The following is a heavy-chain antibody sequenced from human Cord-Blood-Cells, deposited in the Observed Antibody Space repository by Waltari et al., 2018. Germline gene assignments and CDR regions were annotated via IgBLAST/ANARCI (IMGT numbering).Heavy chain of an antibody. V-gene: IGHV3-21*05. CDR1: GFTFSSYS. CDR2: LSSSSSYI. Sequence: EVQLVESGGGLVKPGGSLRLSCAASGFTFSSYSMNWVRRAPGKGVECVSYLSSSSSYICYRESVKCHFTISRDHAKNALYLQMNSMRAEDTAVYYCATPGPSDAVDIWGQGTMVTVSS. CDR3: ATPGPSDAVDI. J-gene: IGHJ3*02.